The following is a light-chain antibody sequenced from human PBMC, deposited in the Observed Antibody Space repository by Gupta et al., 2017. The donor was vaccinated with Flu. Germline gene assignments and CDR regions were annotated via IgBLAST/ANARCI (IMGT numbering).Light chain of an antibody. V-gene: IGKV4-1*01. J-gene: IGKJ2*03. CDR1: QSVLYSSNNNNY. CDR2: WAS. Sequence: DIMMTQSPDSLAVALGERVTINCRSSQSVLYSSNNNNYLSWYQQRPGQPPKLLIYWASTRESGVSDRFSGSGAGTDFTITISSLQVEDVAVYYCHEYYSTPPYSFGQGTKLEIK. CDR3: HEYYSTPPYS.